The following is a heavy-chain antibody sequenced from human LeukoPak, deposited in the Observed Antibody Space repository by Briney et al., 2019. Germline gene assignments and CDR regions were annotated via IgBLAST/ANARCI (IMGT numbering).Heavy chain of an antibody. CDR2: IIPIFGTA. D-gene: IGHD6-13*01. V-gene: IGHV1-69*13. CDR1: GGTFSSYA. CDR3: AREEGPAAAGKFDY. J-gene: IGHJ4*02. Sequence: ASVKVSCKASGGTFSSYAISWVRQAPGQGLEWMGGIIPIFGTANYAQKFQGRVTITADESTSTAYMELSSLRSEDTAVYYCAREEGPAAAGKFDYWGQGTLVTVSS.